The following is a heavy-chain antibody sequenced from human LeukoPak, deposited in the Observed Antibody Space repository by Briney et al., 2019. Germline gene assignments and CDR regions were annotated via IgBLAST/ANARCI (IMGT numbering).Heavy chain of an antibody. D-gene: IGHD3/OR15-3a*01. Sequence: GGSLRLSCAASGFTFSSYSMNWVRQAPGKGLEWVSSISSSSSYIYYADSVKGRFTISRDNAKNSLYLQMNSLRAEETAVYYCAGVGQSYYGMDVWGQGTTVTVSS. CDR2: ISSSSSYI. CDR1: GFTFSSYS. CDR3: AGVGQSYYGMDV. J-gene: IGHJ6*02. V-gene: IGHV3-21*01.